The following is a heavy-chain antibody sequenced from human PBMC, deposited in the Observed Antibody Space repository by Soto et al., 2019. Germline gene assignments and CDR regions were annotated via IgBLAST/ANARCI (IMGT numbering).Heavy chain of an antibody. CDR3: ARQADYNILTGYFYYFDH. D-gene: IGHD3-9*01. Sequence: PGESLKISCKSSGYSFTDYWIGWVRQMPGKGLEWMGIIYPGDSDARYSPSFQGQVTISVDTSINTAFLRWNSLTASDTAMYYCARQADYNILTGYFYYFDHWGQGSLVTVSS. V-gene: IGHV5-51*01. CDR2: IYPGDSDA. J-gene: IGHJ4*02. CDR1: GYSFTDYW.